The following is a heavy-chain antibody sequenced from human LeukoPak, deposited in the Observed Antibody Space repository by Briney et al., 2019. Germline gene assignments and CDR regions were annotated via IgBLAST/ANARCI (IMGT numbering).Heavy chain of an antibody. CDR3: ARVKSSGGRPDY. D-gene: IGHD6-6*01. J-gene: IGHJ4*02. V-gene: IGHV3-7*01. Sequence: VANIKQDGSEKYYVDSVKGRFTISRDNAKNSLYLQMNSLRAEDTAVYYCARVKSSGGRPDYWGQGTLVTVSS. CDR2: IKQDGSEK.